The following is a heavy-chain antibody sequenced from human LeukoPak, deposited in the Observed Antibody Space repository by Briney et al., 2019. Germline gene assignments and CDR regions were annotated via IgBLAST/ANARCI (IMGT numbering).Heavy chain of an antibody. D-gene: IGHD3-22*01. CDR2: IYTSGST. CDR3: ARAGYDSSGYYVGDAFDI. Sequence: PSETLSLTCTVSGGSISSYYWSWIRQPAGKGLEWIGRIYTSGSTNYNPSFKSRVTMSVDTSKNQFSLKLSSVTAADTAVYCCARAGYDSSGYYVGDAFDIWGQGTMVTVSS. CDR1: GGSISSYY. J-gene: IGHJ3*02. V-gene: IGHV4-4*07.